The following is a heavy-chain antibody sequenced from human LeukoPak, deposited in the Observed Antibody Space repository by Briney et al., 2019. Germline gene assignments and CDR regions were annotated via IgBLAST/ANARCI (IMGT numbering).Heavy chain of an antibody. Sequence: PSEALSLTCTVSSGSIRSYHWSWIPQPTGKGLEWIGYSYYSGSTNYNPSLKSRVNISVETSKNQFSLTLSSVTAADTAVYYCSRVASSSSWYDYYYGMDVWGQGTTVTVSS. J-gene: IGHJ6*02. CDR2: SYYSGST. V-gene: IGHV4-59*01. D-gene: IGHD6-13*01. CDR3: SRVASSSSWYDYYYGMDV. CDR1: SGSIRSYH.